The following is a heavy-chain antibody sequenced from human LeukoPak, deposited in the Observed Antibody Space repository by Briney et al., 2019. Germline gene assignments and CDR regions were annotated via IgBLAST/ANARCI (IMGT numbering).Heavy chain of an antibody. Sequence: PWASVTVSCKASGGTFSSYAISWVRQAPGQGLEWMGGIIPIFGTANYAQKFQGRVTITADESTSTAYMELSSLRSEDTAVYYCARGILGVVHHQPMDVWGQGTTVTVSS. V-gene: IGHV1-69*13. J-gene: IGHJ6*02. D-gene: IGHD3-3*01. CDR2: IIPIFGTA. CDR1: GGTFSSYA. CDR3: ARGILGVVHHQPMDV.